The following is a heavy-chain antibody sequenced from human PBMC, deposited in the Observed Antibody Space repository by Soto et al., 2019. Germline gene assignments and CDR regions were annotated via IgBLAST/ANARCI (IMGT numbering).Heavy chain of an antibody. CDR3: ARARMGRELGPNGLDP. V-gene: IGHV3-48*01. CDR1: GFTFSTYS. Sequence: PGGSLRLSCAVSGFTFSTYSMNWVRQAPGKGLEWVSYISSTSSTIYYADSVKGRFTISRDNAKNSLYLEMNSLRAEDTAVYYCARARMGRELGPNGLDPWGQGTMVTVSS. CDR2: ISSTSSTI. J-gene: IGHJ5*02. D-gene: IGHD1-26*01.